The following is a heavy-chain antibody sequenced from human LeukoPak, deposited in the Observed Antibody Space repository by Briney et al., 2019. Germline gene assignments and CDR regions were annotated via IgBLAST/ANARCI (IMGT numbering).Heavy chain of an antibody. V-gene: IGHV3-33*01. CDR3: ARDRRGSPPRYYFDY. CDR1: GLTFSSYG. D-gene: IGHD3-16*01. Sequence: PGGSLRLSCAASGLTFSSYGMHWVRQASGKGLEWVAVIWYDGSNKYYADSVKGRFTISRDNSKNTLYLQMNSLRAEDTAVYYCARDRRGSPPRYYFDYWGQGTLVTVSS. J-gene: IGHJ4*02. CDR2: IWYDGSNK.